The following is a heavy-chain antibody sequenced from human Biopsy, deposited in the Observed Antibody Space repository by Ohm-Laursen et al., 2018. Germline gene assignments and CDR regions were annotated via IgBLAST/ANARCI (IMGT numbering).Heavy chain of an antibody. Sequence: PSQTLSLTCTVSGGSVSSNVAYWAWIRQPPGKGLESIGSILYSGITYYNPSLQSRVTMSVDTSKNQFSLNLTSVTAADTAVYYCARHPTGFWFDPWGQGTLVIVSS. J-gene: IGHJ5*02. CDR3: ARHPTGFWFDP. V-gene: IGHV4-39*01. CDR2: ILYSGIT. CDR1: GGSVSSNVAY.